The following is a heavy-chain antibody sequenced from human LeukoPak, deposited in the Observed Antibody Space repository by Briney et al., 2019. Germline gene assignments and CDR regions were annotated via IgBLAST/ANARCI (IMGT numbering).Heavy chain of an antibody. CDR2: ISSSGSTI. Sequence: GGSLRLSCAVSGFTFSSYEMNWVRQAPGKGLEWVSYISSSGSTIYYADSVKGRFTIFRDNAKNSLYLQMNSLRAEDTAVYYCARDRSVAGKPQYYFDYWGQGTLVTVSS. D-gene: IGHD6-19*01. CDR3: ARDRSVAGKPQYYFDY. J-gene: IGHJ4*02. V-gene: IGHV3-48*03. CDR1: GFTFSSYE.